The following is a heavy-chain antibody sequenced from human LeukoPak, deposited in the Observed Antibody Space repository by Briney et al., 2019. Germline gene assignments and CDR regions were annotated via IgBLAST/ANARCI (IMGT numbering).Heavy chain of an antibody. CDR1: GYTFTGYY. J-gene: IGHJ5*02. CDR2: INPNSGGT. V-gene: IGHV1-2*02. D-gene: IGHD6-19*01. Sequence: ASVKVSCKASGYTFTGYYMHWVRQAPGQGLEWMGWINPNSGGTSYAQKFQGRVTMTRDTSISTAYMELSRLRSDDTAVYFCARGIAVAGDDHWGQGTLVTVSS. CDR3: ARGIAVAGDDH.